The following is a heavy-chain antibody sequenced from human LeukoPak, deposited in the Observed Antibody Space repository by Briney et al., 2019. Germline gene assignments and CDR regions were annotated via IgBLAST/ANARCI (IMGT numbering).Heavy chain of an antibody. V-gene: IGHV3-23*01. D-gene: IGHD6-19*01. CDR2: ISGSGGST. J-gene: IGHJ6*02. CDR3: AKGGSAVAGTAYYGMDV. CDR1: GFTFSSYA. Sequence: GGSLRLSCAASGFTFSSYAMSWVRQAPGKGLEWVSAISGSGGSTYYADSVKGRFTISRDNSKNTLYLQMNSLRAEDTAVYYCAKGGSAVAGTAYYGMDVWGQGTTVTVSS.